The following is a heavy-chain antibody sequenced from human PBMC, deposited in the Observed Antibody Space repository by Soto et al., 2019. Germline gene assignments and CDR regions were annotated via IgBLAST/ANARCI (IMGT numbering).Heavy chain of an antibody. CDR2: ISYDGSNK. CDR3: ARDTYYDFWSGIPAPDY. CDR1: GFTFSSYA. J-gene: IGHJ4*02. D-gene: IGHD3-3*01. V-gene: IGHV3-30-3*01. Sequence: GGSLRLSCAASGFTFSSYAMHWVRQAPGKGLEWVAVISYDGSNKYYADSVKGRFTISRDNSKNTLYLQMNSLRAEDTAVYYCARDTYYDFWSGIPAPDYWGQGTLVTVSS.